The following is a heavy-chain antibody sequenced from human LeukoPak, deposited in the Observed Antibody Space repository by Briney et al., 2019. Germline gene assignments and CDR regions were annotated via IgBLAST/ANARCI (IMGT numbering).Heavy chain of an antibody. CDR1: GYSFTYYY. V-gene: IGHV1-2*02. J-gene: IGHJ4*02. CDR2: IRSDSGAT. D-gene: IGHD4-23*01. Sequence: ASVKVSCKASGYSFTYYYIHWMRQAPGQGLEWMGWIRSDSGATEYAQKFQGRVTITRDTSITTAYMQLTSLTSDDTAVYYCARDPPTSVEFDYWGQGTLVTVSS. CDR3: ARDPPTSVEFDY.